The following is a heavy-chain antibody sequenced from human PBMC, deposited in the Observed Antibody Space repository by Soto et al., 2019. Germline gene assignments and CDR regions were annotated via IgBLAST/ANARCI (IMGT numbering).Heavy chain of an antibody. CDR3: ARRYGGHFDY. V-gene: IGHV4-59*08. CDR2: IYYSGST. D-gene: IGHD4-17*01. J-gene: IGHJ4*02. CDR1: GCSISSYY. Sequence: PSETLSLTCTFSGCSISSYYWSWIRQPPGKGLEWIGYIYYSGSTNYNPSLKSRVTISVDTSKNQFSLKLSSVTAADTAVYYCARRYGGHFDYWGQGTLVTVSS.